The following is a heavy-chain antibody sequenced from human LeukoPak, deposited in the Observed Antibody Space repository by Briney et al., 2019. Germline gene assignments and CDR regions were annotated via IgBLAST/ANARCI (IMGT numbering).Heavy chain of an antibody. CDR3: ARDPRLGSTTLGTFDY. D-gene: IGHD2/OR15-2a*01. Sequence: SGGSLRLSCAASGFTVSSNYMSWVRQAPGKGLEWVSVIYSGGSTYYADSVKGRFTISRDNSKNTLYLQMDSLRAEDTAVYYCARDPRLGSTTLGTFDYWGQGTLVTVSS. CDR2: IYSGGST. V-gene: IGHV3-53*05. J-gene: IGHJ4*02. CDR1: GFTVSSNY.